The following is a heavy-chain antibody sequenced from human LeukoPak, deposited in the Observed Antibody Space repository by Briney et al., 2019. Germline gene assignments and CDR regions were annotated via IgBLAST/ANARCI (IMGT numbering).Heavy chain of an antibody. CDR3: ARDPHRGSGYSYGEWYFDL. D-gene: IGHD5-18*01. V-gene: IGHV1-8*03. CDR2: MNPNSGNT. CDR1: GYTFTSYD. J-gene: IGHJ2*01. Sequence: ASVKVSCKASGYTFTSYDINWVRQATGQGLEWMGWMNPNSGNTGYAQKFQGRVTITRNTSISTAYMELSSLRSEDTTVYYCARDPHRGSGYSYGEWYFDLWGRGTLVTVSS.